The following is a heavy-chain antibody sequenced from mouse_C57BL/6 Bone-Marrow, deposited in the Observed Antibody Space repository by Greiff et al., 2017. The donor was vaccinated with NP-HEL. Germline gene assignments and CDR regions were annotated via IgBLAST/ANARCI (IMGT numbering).Heavy chain of an antibody. V-gene: IGHV1-55*01. CDR1: GYTFTSYW. J-gene: IGHJ3*01. CDR2: IYPGSGST. CDR3: ARGEDYSNYGFAY. D-gene: IGHD2-5*01. Sequence: QVQLQQPGAELVKPGASVKMSCKASGYTFTSYWITWVKQRPGQGLAWIGDIYPGSGSTNYNEKFKSKATLTVDTSSSTAYMQLSSLTSEDSAVYDCARGEDYSNYGFAYWGQGTLVTVSA.